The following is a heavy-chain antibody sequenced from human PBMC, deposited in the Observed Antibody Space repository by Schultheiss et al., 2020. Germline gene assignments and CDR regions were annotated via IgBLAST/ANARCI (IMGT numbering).Heavy chain of an antibody. V-gene: IGHV4-34*01. J-gene: IGHJ4*02. D-gene: IGHD3-22*01. CDR2: INHSGST. CDR3: ARKAYYYDSQPGFGY. CDR1: GGSFSGYY. Sequence: SETLSLTCAVYGGSFSGYYWSWIRQPPGKGLEWIGEINHSGSTNYNPSLKSRVTISVDTSKNQFSLKLSSVTAADTAVYYCARKAYYYDSQPGFGYWGQGTLVTVSS.